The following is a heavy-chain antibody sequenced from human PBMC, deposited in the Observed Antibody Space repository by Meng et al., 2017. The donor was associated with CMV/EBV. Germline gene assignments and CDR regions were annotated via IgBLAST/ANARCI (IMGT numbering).Heavy chain of an antibody. D-gene: IGHD6-19*01. CDR1: GGSFSGYY. V-gene: IGHV3-11*04. J-gene: IGHJ6*02. Sequence: GGSLRLSCAVYGGSFSGYYWSWIRQPPGKGLEWVSYISSSGSTIYYADSVKGRFTISRDNAKNSLYLQMNSLRAEDTAVYYCARALIAVAGSWDYYYGMDVWGQGTTVTVSS. CDR3: ARALIAVAGSWDYYYGMDV. CDR2: ISSSGSTI.